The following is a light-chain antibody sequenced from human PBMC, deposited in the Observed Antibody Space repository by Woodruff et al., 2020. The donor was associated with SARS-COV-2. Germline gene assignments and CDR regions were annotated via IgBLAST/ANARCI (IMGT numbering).Light chain of an antibody. J-gene: IGKJ1*01. V-gene: IGKV1-6*01. Sequence: RNDLGWYQPTPAKAPKLLIYAASSLQSGVPSRFSGSGSGTDFTLTISSLQPEDFASYYCLQDTNYPRTFGQGTKVEIK. CDR3: LQDTNYPRT. CDR2: AAS. CDR1: RND.